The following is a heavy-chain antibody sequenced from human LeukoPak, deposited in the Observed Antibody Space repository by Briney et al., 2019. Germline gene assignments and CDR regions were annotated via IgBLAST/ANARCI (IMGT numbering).Heavy chain of an antibody. Sequence: ASVKVSCKASGGTFSSYAISWVRQAPGQGLEWMGGIIPIFGTANYAQKFQGRVTITADESTSTAYMELSSLRSEDTAVYYCARQVNDAFDIWGQGTMVTVSS. V-gene: IGHV1-69*01. CDR2: IIPIFGTA. J-gene: IGHJ3*02. CDR3: ARQVNDAFDI. CDR1: GGTFSSYA. D-gene: IGHD3-22*01.